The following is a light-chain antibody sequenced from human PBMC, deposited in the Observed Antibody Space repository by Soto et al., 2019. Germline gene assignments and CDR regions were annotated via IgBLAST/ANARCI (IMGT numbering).Light chain of an antibody. Sequence: LTQPGSVCGSRGQPIHISCTETSSYIDVYNYVSWYQQRSGKAPKLMSYDVTYRPSGVSNRFSASKSGNTASLTISGLQAEDEADYYCASYASSNTVLFGGGTKVTVL. CDR2: DVT. V-gene: IGLV2-14*03. CDR1: SSYIDVYNY. CDR3: ASYASSNTVL. J-gene: IGLJ2*01.